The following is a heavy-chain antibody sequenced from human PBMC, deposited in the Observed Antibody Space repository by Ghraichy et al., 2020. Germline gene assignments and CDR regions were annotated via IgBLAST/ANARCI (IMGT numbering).Heavy chain of an antibody. D-gene: IGHD6-13*01. CDR1: GFTFGDYA. CDR2: IRSKAYGGTT. V-gene: IGHV3-49*03. CDR3: TRGWYSSSWLGFDY. Sequence: GGSLRLSCTASGFTFGDYAMSWFRQAPGKGLEWVGFIRSKAYGGTTEYAASVKGRFTISRDDSKSIAYLQMNSLKTEDTAVYYCTRGWYSSSWLGFDYWGQGTLVTVSS. J-gene: IGHJ4*02.